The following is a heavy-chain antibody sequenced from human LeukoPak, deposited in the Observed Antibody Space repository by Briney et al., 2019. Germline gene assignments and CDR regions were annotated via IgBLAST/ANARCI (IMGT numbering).Heavy chain of an antibody. CDR1: GFTFSSYG. V-gene: IGHV4-39*01. CDR3: ARHKDYYYSYMDV. Sequence: GSLRLSCAASGFTFSSYGMSRVRQPPGKGLEWIGTIYYSGSTYYNPSLTSRVTISVDTSKNQFSLKLSSVTAADTAVYYCARHKDYYYSYMDVWGKGTTVTISS. J-gene: IGHJ6*03. CDR2: IYYSGST.